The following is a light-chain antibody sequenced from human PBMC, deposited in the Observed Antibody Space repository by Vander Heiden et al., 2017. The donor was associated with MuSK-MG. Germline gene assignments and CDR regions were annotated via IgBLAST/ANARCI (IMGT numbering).Light chain of an antibody. V-gene: IGKV2-28*01. CDR3: MQALQTPRT. CDR2: LGA. Sequence: DIVMTQSPLSLPVTPGKPASISCRSSQSLLHSNGYNYLDWYLEKQGQSPQILIYLGANRASGVPDRFSGSGSGTDFTLKISRVEAEDVGVYYCMQALQTPRTFGQGTKVEIK. J-gene: IGKJ1*01. CDR1: QSLLHSNGYNY.